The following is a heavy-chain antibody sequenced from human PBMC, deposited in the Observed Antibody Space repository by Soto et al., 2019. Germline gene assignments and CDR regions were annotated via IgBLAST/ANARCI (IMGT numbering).Heavy chain of an antibody. Sequence: PGGSLRLSCAASGFTFDACPMHWVRQAPGKGLQWVALINSAGSVTYYADSVKGRFTISRDNAKNTLYLQMNSLRAEDTAVYYCASVPYCSSSGCYCWFVPWGQGTLVTVSS. V-gene: IGHV3-43*01. CDR1: GFTFDACP. D-gene: IGHD2-2*01. CDR3: ASVPYCSSSGCYCWFVP. J-gene: IGHJ5*02. CDR2: INSAGSVT.